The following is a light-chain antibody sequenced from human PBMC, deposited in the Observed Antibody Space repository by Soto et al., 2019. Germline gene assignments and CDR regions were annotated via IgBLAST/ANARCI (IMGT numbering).Light chain of an antibody. CDR2: SAS. CDR1: QSISSNY. V-gene: IGKV3-20*01. CDR3: QQYGSSFT. Sequence: EIVLTQSPGTLSLSPGERATLSCRASQSISSNYLAWYQQKPGLAPRLLIYSASSRATGIPDRFSGSGSGTDFTLTISRLEPEDFAVYYCQQYGSSFTFGPGTKVDI. J-gene: IGKJ3*01.